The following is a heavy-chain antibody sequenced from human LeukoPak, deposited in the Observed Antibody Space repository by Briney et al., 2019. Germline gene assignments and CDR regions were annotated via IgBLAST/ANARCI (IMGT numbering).Heavy chain of an antibody. CDR1: GYTFTSYY. Sequence: ASVKVSCKASGYTFTSYYMHWVRQAPGQGLEWMGWISAYNGNTNYAQKLQGRVTMTTDTSTSTAYMELRSLRSDDTAVYYCARGDYYDSRRSYYFDYWGQGTLVTVSS. J-gene: IGHJ4*02. CDR2: ISAYNGNT. CDR3: ARGDYYDSRRSYYFDY. D-gene: IGHD3-22*01. V-gene: IGHV1-18*04.